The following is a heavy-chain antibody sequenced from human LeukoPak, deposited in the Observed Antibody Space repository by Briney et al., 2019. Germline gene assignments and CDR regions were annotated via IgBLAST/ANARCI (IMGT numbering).Heavy chain of an antibody. CDR2: IYTSGST. D-gene: IGHD6-6*01. V-gene: IGHV4-61*02. Sequence: SETLSLTCTVSGGSISSGSYYWSWIRQPAGKGLEWIGRIYTSGSTNYNPSLKSRVTISVDTSKNQFSLKLSSVTAADTAVYYCARDPSIAARFWYFDLWGRGTLATVSS. CDR1: GGSISSGSYY. J-gene: IGHJ2*01. CDR3: ARDPSIAARFWYFDL.